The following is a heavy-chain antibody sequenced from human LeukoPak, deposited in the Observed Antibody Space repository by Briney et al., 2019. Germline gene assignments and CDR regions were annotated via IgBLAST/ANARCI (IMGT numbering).Heavy chain of an antibody. CDR2: INHSGST. V-gene: IGHV4-34*01. Sequence: SETLSLTCAVYGGSFSGYYWSWIRQPPGKGLEWIGEINHSGSTNYNPSLKSRVTISVDTSKNQFSLKLSSVTAADTAVYYCALIVVVPAAVKRLHDYWGQGTLVTVSS. D-gene: IGHD2-2*01. CDR3: ALIVVVPAAVKRLHDY. CDR1: GGSFSGYY. J-gene: IGHJ4*02.